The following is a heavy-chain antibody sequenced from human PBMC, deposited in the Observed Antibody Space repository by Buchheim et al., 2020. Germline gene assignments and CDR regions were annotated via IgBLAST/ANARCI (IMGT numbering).Heavy chain of an antibody. J-gene: IGHJ5*02. CDR1: GFTFSDYW. CDR3: AVTNWFNP. V-gene: IGHV3-7*01. Sequence: EVQVVESGGGLVQPGGSLRLSCAASGFTFSDYWMSWVRQAPGKGLEWVANIIHDGSEKYYVDSVKGRFTISRDNARNIMYLQMNSLRVEDTAVYDCAVTNWFNPWGQGTL. D-gene: IGHD4-17*01. CDR2: IIHDGSEK.